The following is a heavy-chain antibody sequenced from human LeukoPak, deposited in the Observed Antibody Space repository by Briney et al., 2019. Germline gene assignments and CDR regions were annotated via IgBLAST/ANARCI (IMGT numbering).Heavy chain of an antibody. D-gene: IGHD1-20*01. J-gene: IGHJ3*02. CDR1: GGSISSGAYS. CDR3: ARYITGTTRAFDI. Sequence: SETLSLTCTVSGGSISSGAYSWSWLRQHPGKGLEYIGYIYYSGNTYYSPSLKSRVTISVDTSKNQFSLKLSSVTAADTAVYYCARYITGTTRAFDIWGQGTLVTVSS. CDR2: IYYSGNT. V-gene: IGHV4-31*02.